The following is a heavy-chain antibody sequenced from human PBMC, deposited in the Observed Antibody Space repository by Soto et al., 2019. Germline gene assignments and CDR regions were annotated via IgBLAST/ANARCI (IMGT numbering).Heavy chain of an antibody. CDR3: SRLPHNCPYYYCYGMDV. CDR2: IYYSGST. Sequence: LELLSHPRTVACGSISSYYWRRIRKPPGKGLELIGYIYYSGSTNYNPSLKSRVTISVDTSKNQFYLKLSSVTAADTAVYYCSRLPHNCPYYYCYGMDVWGQGTTVTVSS. CDR1: CGSISSYY. D-gene: IGHD1-20*01. V-gene: IGHV4-59*01. J-gene: IGHJ6*02.